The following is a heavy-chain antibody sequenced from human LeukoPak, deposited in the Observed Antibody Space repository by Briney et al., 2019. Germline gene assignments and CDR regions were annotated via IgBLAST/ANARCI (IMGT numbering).Heavy chain of an antibody. D-gene: IGHD1-26*01. CDR1: GFTFSSYW. J-gene: IGHJ4*02. V-gene: IGHV3-7*01. CDR2: MNQDGSEK. CDR3: ARGGSI. Sequence: PGGSLRLSCAASGFTFSSYWMSWVRQAPGKGLEWVANMNQDGSEKYYVDPVRGRFTISRDNAKNSLYLQMSSLRVEDTAVYYCARGGSIGGQGTLVTVSS.